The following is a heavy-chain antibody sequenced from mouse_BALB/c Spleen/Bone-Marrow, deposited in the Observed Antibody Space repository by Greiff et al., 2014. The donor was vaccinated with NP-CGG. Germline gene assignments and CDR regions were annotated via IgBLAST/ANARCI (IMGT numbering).Heavy chain of an antibody. CDR2: IYPSDSYT. D-gene: IGHD4-1*01. CDR3: TTGTRFAY. J-gene: IGHJ3*01. Sequence: LQESGAELVRPGASVKLSCKASGYTFTSYWINWVKQRPGQGLEWIGNIYPSDSYTNYNQKFKDKATLTVDKSSSTAYMHLSSPTSEDSAVYYCTTGTRFAYWGQGTLVTVSA. V-gene: IGHV1-69*02. CDR1: GYTFTSYW.